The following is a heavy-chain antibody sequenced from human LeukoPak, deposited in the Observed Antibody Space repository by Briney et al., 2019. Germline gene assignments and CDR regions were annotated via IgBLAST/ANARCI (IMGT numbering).Heavy chain of an antibody. D-gene: IGHD3-3*01. Sequence: GGSLRLSCAASGFTFSSYAMSWVRQTPGKGLEWVSAISGSGGSTYYADSVKGRFTISRDNFKNTLCLQMGSLRAEDTAPYYCAKSVAIYFYYGLDVWGQGTTVTVSS. CDR3: AKSVAIYFYYGLDV. CDR1: GFTFSSYA. CDR2: ISGSGGST. J-gene: IGHJ6*02. V-gene: IGHV3-23*01.